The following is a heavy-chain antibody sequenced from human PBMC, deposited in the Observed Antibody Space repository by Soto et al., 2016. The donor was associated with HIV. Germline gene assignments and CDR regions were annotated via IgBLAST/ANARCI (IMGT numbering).Heavy chain of an antibody. Sequence: EVQLLESGGGLVRPGGSLRLSCVVSGITFSTYAMTWVRQAPGKGLEWVSGISGSGGTTLYADSVKGRFTISRDNSKNTLYLQVKNLRADDTAVYYCAKASGKLRIYYYYMDVWGKGTTVTVSS. CDR1: GITFSTYA. J-gene: IGHJ6*03. CDR3: AKASGKLRIYYYYMDV. D-gene: IGHD3-3*01. CDR2: ISGSGGTT. V-gene: IGHV3-23*01.